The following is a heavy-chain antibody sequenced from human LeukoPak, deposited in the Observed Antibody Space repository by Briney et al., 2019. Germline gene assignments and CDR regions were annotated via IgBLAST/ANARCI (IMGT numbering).Heavy chain of an antibody. CDR2: ISGNNDNP. D-gene: IGHD2-2*01. J-gene: IGHJ4*02. CDR1: GYTFSNFG. Sequence: GASVKVSCKASGYTFSNFGISWVRQAPGQGLEWMGWISGNNDNPNYGQKFQGRLTVTTDSSTNTAYMELRNLRSDDTAVYYCAREGTSTDDYWGQGTLVTVSS. CDR3: AREGTSTDDY. V-gene: IGHV1-18*01.